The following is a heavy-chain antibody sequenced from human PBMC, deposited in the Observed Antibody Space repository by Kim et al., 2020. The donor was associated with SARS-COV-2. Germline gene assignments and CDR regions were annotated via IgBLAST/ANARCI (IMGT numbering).Heavy chain of an antibody. D-gene: IGHD7-27*01. Sequence: SETLSLTCAVYGGSFSGYSWNWIRQPPGKGLEWIGEINHSGGPNHNPSLKSRVTISMDTSKNQFSLKVTSVTAADTAFYYCARGRAGIVPSPILGTGPQYEYFARDVGGGETGVTVS. V-gene: IGHV4-34*01. CDR2: INHSGGP. CDR1: GGSFSGYS. CDR3: ARGRAGIVPSPILGTGPQYEYFARDV. J-gene: IGHJ6*02.